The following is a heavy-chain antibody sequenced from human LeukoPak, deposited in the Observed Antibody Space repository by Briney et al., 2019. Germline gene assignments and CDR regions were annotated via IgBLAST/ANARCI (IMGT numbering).Heavy chain of an antibody. J-gene: IGHJ4*02. V-gene: IGHV4-39*07. CDR3: AREAYYDSSGYTN. CDR2: ISYSGST. CDR1: GGSISSTSFY. Sequence: SSETLSLTCAVSGGSISSTSFYWGWICQPPGKGLDWIGSISYSGSTSYNPSLKSRVTISIDTSRDQFSLNLSSVTAADTAVYYCAREAYYDSSGYTNWGQGTLVTVSS. D-gene: IGHD3-22*01.